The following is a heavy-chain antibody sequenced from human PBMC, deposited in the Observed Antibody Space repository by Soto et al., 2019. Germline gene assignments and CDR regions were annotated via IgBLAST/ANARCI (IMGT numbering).Heavy chain of an antibody. D-gene: IGHD6-13*01. J-gene: IGHJ4*02. V-gene: IGHV4-39*01. Sequence: QLQLQELGPGLVKPSETLSLTCTVSGDSISGSPYFWGWIRQPPGKGLEWIASIFYDGYTYYTPSLKSRAIISVDTSKNQFSLKLTSVAAADTAIYFCARLQAAVPHYWGQGTLVIVSS. CDR3: ARLQAAVPHY. CDR2: IFYDGYT. CDR1: GDSISGSPYF.